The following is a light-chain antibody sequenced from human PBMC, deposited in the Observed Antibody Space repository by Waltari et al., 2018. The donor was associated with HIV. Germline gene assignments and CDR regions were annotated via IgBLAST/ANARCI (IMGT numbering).Light chain of an antibody. J-gene: IGKJ3*01. CDR3: QHLNSYSFT. CDR2: AAS. CDR1: QDIYSY. Sequence: DIQLTQSPSFLSASVGDRVTITCRASQDIYSYLAWYQQKPEKAPKLLIYAASSLQSGVPSRFSGSGAGTEFTLTISSLQPEDFATYYCQHLNSYSFTFGPGTKVDIK. V-gene: IGKV1-9*01.